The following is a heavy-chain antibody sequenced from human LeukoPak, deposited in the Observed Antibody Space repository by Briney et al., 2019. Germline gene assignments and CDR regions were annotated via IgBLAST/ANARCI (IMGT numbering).Heavy chain of an antibody. CDR2: IYYTGTT. CDR3: ARDRHLVVTPVRWFDP. CDR1: GASISSSTYY. V-gene: IGHV4-39*07. Sequence: SETLSLTCSVSGASISSSTYYWGWIRQPPGKGLEWIGAIYYTGTTYYNPSLKSRVTISVDTSKNQFSLKLSSVTAADTAVYYCARDRHLVVTPVRWFDPWGQGTLVTVSS. J-gene: IGHJ5*02. D-gene: IGHD4-23*01.